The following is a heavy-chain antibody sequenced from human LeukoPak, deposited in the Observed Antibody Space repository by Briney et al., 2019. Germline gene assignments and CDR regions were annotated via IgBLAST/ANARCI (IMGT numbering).Heavy chain of an antibody. CDR1: GGSFSGYY. CDR3: ASDGLYYDSSGYRFDY. D-gene: IGHD3-22*01. Sequence: SETLSLTCAVYGGSFSGYYWSWIRQPPGKGLEWIGEINYSGSTNYNPSLKSRVTISVDTSKNQFSLKLSSVTAADTAVYYRASDGLYYDSSGYRFDYWGQGTLVTVSS. J-gene: IGHJ4*02. CDR2: INYSGST. V-gene: IGHV4-34*01.